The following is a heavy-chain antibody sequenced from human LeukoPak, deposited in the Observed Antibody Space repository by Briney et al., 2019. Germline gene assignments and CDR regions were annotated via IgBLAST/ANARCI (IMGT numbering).Heavy chain of an antibody. CDR1: GDSVSGFY. J-gene: IGHJ5*01. Sequence: PSGTLSLTCSVSGDSVSGFYWNWIRQSPGTGLEWIGNIHYSGNSNYNPSLKSRVTISIDTSRNQFFLKLNSVTAADTAVYYCVLAPNSNWFDFWGQGTQVTVSS. CDR3: VLAPNSNWFDF. D-gene: IGHD2-8*01. V-gene: IGHV4-59*08. CDR2: IHYSGNS.